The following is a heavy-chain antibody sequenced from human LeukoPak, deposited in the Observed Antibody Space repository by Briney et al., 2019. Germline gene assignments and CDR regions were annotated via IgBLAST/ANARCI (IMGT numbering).Heavy chain of an antibody. CDR1: GFTFSSYA. J-gene: IGHJ4*02. Sequence: GGSLRLSCAASGFTFSSYAISWVRQAPGKGLEWVSAISGSGGSTYYADSVKGRFTISRDNSKNTLYLQMNSLRAEDTAVYYCAKTYCSTSCYPKPKSIAAADFDYWGQGTLVTVSS. V-gene: IGHV3-23*01. D-gene: IGHD2-2*01. CDR3: AKTYCSTSCYPKPKSIAAADFDY. CDR2: ISGSGGST.